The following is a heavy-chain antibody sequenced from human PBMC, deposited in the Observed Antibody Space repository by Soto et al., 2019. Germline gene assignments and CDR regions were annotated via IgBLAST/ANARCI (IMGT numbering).Heavy chain of an antibody. Sequence: SETLSLTCTVSGGSISSGGYYWSWIRQHPGKGLEWIGYIYYSGSTYYNPSLKSRVTISVDTSKNQFSLKLSSVTAADTAVYYCARDRNPMVRGVINASPRMDVWGQGTTVTVSS. J-gene: IGHJ6*02. CDR2: IYYSGST. V-gene: IGHV4-31*03. D-gene: IGHD3-10*01. CDR1: GGSISSGGYY. CDR3: ARDRNPMVRGVINASPRMDV.